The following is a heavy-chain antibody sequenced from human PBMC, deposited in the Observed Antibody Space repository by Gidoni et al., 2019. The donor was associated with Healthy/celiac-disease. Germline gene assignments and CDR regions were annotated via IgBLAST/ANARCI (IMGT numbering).Heavy chain of an antibody. J-gene: IGHJ3*02. D-gene: IGHD4-17*01. V-gene: IGHV1-2*02. CDR1: GYTFTGYY. CDR2: INPNSGGT. CDR3: ARVANYGDYPDAFDI. Sequence: QVQLVQSGAEVKKPGASVKVSCKASGYTFTGYYMHWVRQAPGQGLEWMGWINPNSGGTNYAQKFQGRVTMTRDTSISTAYMELSRLRSDDTAVYYCARVANYGDYPDAFDIWGQGTMVTVSS.